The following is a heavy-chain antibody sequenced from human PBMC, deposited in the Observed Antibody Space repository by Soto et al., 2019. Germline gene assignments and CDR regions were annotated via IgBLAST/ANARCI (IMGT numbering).Heavy chain of an antibody. CDR3: ARRSGSGNYFFDY. CDR1: GDTFSGYG. V-gene: IGHV1-69*01. D-gene: IGHD1-26*01. J-gene: IGHJ4*02. CDR2: IVPMFGTP. Sequence: QVQLVQSGAEVKKSGSSVKVSCKAAGDTFSGYGFSWVRQAPGQGLEWMGGIVPMFGTPSYAQKFHGRVTITADESTSAVYMELSSLRSEDTAVYYCARRSGSGNYFFDYWGQGTLVTVSS.